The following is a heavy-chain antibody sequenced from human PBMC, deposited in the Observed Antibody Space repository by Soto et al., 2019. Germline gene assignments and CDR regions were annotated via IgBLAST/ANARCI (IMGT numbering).Heavy chain of an antibody. V-gene: IGHV1-69*06. Sequence: QVQLVQSGAEVKTRGSSVKVSCKASGGTFSSYAISWVRQAPGQGIEWMGGIIPIFGTANYAQKFKGRVTITAAKSTSTAYMELSSLRSEDTAVYYCASLFRGYYYGMDVWGQGTTVTVSS. CDR1: GGTFSSYA. CDR2: IIPIFGTA. J-gene: IGHJ6*02. CDR3: ASLFRGYYYGMDV.